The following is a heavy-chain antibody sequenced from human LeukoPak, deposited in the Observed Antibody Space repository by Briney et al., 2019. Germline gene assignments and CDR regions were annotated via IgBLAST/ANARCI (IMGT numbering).Heavy chain of an antibody. V-gene: IGHV3-23*01. Sequence: PGGSLRLSCAASGFTFSSYAMSWVRQAPGKGLEWVSAISGSGDSTYYGDSVKGRFTISRDNSKNTLYLQMNSLRAEDTAVYYCAKTRPLDSSSWSHGDYWGQGTLVTVCS. J-gene: IGHJ4*02. CDR2: ISGSGDST. CDR3: AKTRPLDSSSWSHGDY. D-gene: IGHD6-13*01. CDR1: GFTFSSYA.